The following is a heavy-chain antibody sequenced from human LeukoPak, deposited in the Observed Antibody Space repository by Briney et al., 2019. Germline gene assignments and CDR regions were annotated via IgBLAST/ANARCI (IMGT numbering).Heavy chain of an antibody. J-gene: IGHJ5*02. V-gene: IGHV3-11*01. CDR2: ISSSGSTI. CDR3: AKNGGIAAAGAIFSYIWFDP. CDR1: GFTFSDYY. D-gene: IGHD6-13*01. Sequence: GGSLRLSCAASGFTFSDYYMSWIRQAPGKGLEWVSYISSSGSTIYYADSVKGRFTISRDNSKNTLYLQMNSLRAEDTAVYYCAKNGGIAAAGAIFSYIWFDPWGQGTLVTVSS.